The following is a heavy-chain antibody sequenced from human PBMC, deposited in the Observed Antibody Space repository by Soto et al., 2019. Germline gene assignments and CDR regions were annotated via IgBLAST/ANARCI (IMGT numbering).Heavy chain of an antibody. Sequence: ASVKVSCKASGYTFTSYYMHWVRQAPGQGLEWMGIINPSGGSTSYAQKFQGRVTMARDTSTSTVYMELSSLRSEDTAVYYCARDIAAAGESYYYYGMDVWGQGTTVTVS. V-gene: IGHV1-46*01. J-gene: IGHJ6*02. D-gene: IGHD6-13*01. CDR1: GYTFTSYY. CDR2: INPSGGST. CDR3: ARDIAAAGESYYYYGMDV.